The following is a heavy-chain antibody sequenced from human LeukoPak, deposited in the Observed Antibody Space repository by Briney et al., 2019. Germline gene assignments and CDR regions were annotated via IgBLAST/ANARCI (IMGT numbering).Heavy chain of an antibody. CDR3: ARPLWQWLVRGAFDI. J-gene: IGHJ3*02. CDR1: GFSFSSYW. CDR2: IKQDGSEK. V-gene: IGHV3-7*01. D-gene: IGHD6-19*01. Sequence: PGGSLRLSCAASGFSFSSYWMSWVRQAPGKGLEWVANIKQDGSEKYYVDSVKGRFTISRDNAKNSLYLRMNSLRAEDTAVYYCARPLWQWLVRGAFDIWGQGTMVTVSS.